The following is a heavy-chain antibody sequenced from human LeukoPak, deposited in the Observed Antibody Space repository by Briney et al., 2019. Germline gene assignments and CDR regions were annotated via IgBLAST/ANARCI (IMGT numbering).Heavy chain of an antibody. CDR1: GGSICRYY. Sequence: SETLSLTCTLSGGSICRYYWSWIRHPPGKGRECIGEINHSGSTNYSPSLKSRVRISVETSKNQFYLKLSSVTAAYTAVYYCARRTGYYYGSGSCFQNYYYYGMDVWGQGTTVTVSS. CDR2: INHSGST. J-gene: IGHJ6*02. V-gene: IGHV4-34*01. CDR3: ARRTGYYYGSGSCFQNYYYYGMDV. D-gene: IGHD3-10*01.